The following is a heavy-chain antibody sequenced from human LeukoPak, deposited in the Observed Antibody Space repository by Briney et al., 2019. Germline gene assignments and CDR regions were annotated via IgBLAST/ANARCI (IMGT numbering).Heavy chain of an antibody. Sequence: GGSLRLSCSVSGFTFSNYWMHWVRQAPGKGLVWVSRINSDGRSTKYADSVKGRFTISRDNAKNTLYLQMNSLRAEDTAVYYCVRDRAVSPFPPDAFDMWGQGTMVTVAS. J-gene: IGHJ3*02. V-gene: IGHV3-74*01. CDR2: INSDGRST. CDR1: GFTFSNYW. D-gene: IGHD4-17*01. CDR3: VRDRAVSPFPPDAFDM.